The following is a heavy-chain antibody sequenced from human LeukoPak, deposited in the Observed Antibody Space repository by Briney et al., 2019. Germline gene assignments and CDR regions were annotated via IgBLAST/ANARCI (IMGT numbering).Heavy chain of an antibody. V-gene: IGHV4-59*08. CDR3: ARHIRITMARGPSAFDI. D-gene: IGHD3-10*01. CDR2: IYYSGST. J-gene: IGHJ3*02. CDR1: GGPISSYY. Sequence: SETLSLTCTVSGGPISSYYWSWIRQPPGKGLEWIGYIYYSGSTNYNPSLKSRVTISVDTSKNQFSLKLSSVTAADTAVYYCARHIRITMARGPSAFDIWGQGTMVTVSS.